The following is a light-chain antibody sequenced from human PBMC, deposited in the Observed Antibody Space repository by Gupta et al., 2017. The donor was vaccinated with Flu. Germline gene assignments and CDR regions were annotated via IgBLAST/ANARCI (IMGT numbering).Light chain of an antibody. CDR3: QQRSNWPPLT. V-gene: IGKV3-11*01. Sequence: EILLTQSPATLSLSPGERATPSCRASQGVSSSLAWYQQKPGQAPRLLIYDASNRATGVPARFSGSGSGTDFTLTSSSLEPEDFAVYYCQQRSNWPPLTFGGGTKVEIK. J-gene: IGKJ4*01. CDR1: QGVSSS. CDR2: DAS.